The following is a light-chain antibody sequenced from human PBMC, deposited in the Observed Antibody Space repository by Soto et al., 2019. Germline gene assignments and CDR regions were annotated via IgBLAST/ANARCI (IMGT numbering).Light chain of an antibody. CDR2: EVS. V-gene: IGLV2-14*01. J-gene: IGLJ2*01. CDR1: SSDVGGYNY. CDR3: SSYSVTSTLV. Sequence: QSALTQPAPVSGSPGQSITISCTGTSSDVGGYNYVTWYQQYPGKAPKLMIYEVSNRPLGVSNRFSGSRSGNTASLTISGLQTEDEADYYCSSYSVTSTLVFGGGTKLTVL.